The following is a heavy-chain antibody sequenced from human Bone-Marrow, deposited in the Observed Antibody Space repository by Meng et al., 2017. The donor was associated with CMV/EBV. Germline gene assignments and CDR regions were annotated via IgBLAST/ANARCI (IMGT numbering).Heavy chain of an antibody. J-gene: IGHJ6*02. Sequence: GESLKISCTVSGGSISSYYWSWIRQPPGKGLEWVSSISSSSSYIYYADSVKGRFTISRDNAKNSLYLQMNSLRAEDTAVYYCARDLYDILTGYPNHYYYGMDVWGQGTTVTVSS. CDR3: ARDLYDILTGYPNHYYYGMDV. CDR2: ISSSSSYI. D-gene: IGHD3-9*01. CDR1: GGSISSYY. V-gene: IGHV3-21*01.